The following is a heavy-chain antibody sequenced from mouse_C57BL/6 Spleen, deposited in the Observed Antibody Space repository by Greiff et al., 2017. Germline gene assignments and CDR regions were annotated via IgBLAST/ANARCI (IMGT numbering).Heavy chain of an antibody. CDR2: IYPGSGST. D-gene: IGHD2-3*01. Sequence: QVQLQQPGAELVKPGASVKMSCKASGYTFTSSWITWVKQRPGQGLEWIGDIYPGSGSTNYTEKFKSKAPLPVDTSSSTAYMQLSSLTSEDAAVYYCARYDGYPAWFAYWGQGTLVTVSA. CDR1: GYTFTSSW. V-gene: IGHV1-55*01. CDR3: ARYDGYPAWFAY. J-gene: IGHJ3*01.